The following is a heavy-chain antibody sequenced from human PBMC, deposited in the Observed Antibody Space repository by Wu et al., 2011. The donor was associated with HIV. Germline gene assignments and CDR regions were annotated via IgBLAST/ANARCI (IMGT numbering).Heavy chain of an antibody. V-gene: IGHV1-18*01. Sequence: QVQLVQSGDEVKKPGASVKVSCKASGKGFPTSIVTWVRQAPGQGLEWLGWINGYNGNSRYRQNFQDRVSMSTDSATTTAYMELRSLRSDDTAVYYCANVRCHVDHCYFPLLGTAFDIWGQGTMVTVSS. CDR3: ANVRCHVDHCYFPLLGTAFDI. D-gene: IGHD2-15*01. CDR2: INGYNGNS. J-gene: IGHJ3*02. CDR1: GKGFPTSI.